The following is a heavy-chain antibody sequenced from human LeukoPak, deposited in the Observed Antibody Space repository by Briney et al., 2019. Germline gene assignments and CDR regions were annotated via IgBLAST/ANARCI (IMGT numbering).Heavy chain of an antibody. V-gene: IGHV3-49*03. CDR2: IRSKAYGGTT. D-gene: IGHD3-22*01. Sequence: GVLRLSCTASGFTFGDYAMSWFRQAPGKGLEWVGFIRSKAYGGTTEYAASVKGRFTISRDDSKSIAYLQMNSLKTEDTAVYYCTRGALRHYYDSSGSDAFDIWGQGTMVTVSS. CDR1: GFTFGDYA. CDR3: TRGALRHYYDSSGSDAFDI. J-gene: IGHJ3*02.